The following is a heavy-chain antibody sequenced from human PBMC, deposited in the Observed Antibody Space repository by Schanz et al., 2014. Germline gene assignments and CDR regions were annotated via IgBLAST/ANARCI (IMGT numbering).Heavy chain of an antibody. CDR3: AKIERNED. D-gene: IGHD1-1*01. Sequence: EEQLVESGGGLVQPGGSLRLSCAASGFTFSAYAMTWVRQIPGKGLEWVSAISASGGTTYYADSVKGRFTISRDNSKNTLYLQMNSLRAEDTAVYFCAKIERNEDWGQGTLVTVSS. CDR1: GFTFSAYA. CDR2: ISASGGTT. V-gene: IGHV3-23*04. J-gene: IGHJ4*02.